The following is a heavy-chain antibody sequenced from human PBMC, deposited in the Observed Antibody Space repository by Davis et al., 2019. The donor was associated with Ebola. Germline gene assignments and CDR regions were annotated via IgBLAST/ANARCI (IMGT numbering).Heavy chain of an antibody. D-gene: IGHD3-22*01. CDR2: ISYDGRDE. V-gene: IGHV3-30*18. Sequence: GGSLRLSCAASGFTFSSYAIHWVRQAPGKALEWVAVISYDGRDEYYADSVKGRFTISRDNSKSTLNLQMNSLRAEDTAVYYCAKSHSSGYFSGFDYWGQGTLVTVSS. CDR3: AKSHSSGYFSGFDY. CDR1: GFTFSSYA. J-gene: IGHJ4*02.